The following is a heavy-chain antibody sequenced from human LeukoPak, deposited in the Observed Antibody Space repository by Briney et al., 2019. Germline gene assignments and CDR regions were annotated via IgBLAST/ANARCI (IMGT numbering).Heavy chain of an antibody. CDR3: AKHEGSSWYHRNNYFDY. CDR1: EFSVGSNY. CDR2: IYSGGST. V-gene: IGHV3-66*04. J-gene: IGHJ4*02. D-gene: IGHD6-13*01. Sequence: GGSLRLSCAASEFSVGSNYMTWVRQAPGKGLEWVSLIYSGGSTYYADSVKGRFTISRDNSKNTLFLQMNSLRAEDTAVYYCAKHEGSSWYHRNNYFDYWGQGTLVTVSS.